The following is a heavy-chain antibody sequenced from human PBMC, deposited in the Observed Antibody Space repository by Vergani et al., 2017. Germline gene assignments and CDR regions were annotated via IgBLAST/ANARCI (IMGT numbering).Heavy chain of an antibody. CDR1: GYIFTDYA. D-gene: IGHD3-16*01. CDR2: SNADNGNT. V-gene: IGHV1-3*02. Sequence: QVQLVQSGAEVKKPGASVKVSCKASGYIFTDYAMHWVRQAPGQRLEWMGWSNADNGNTKYSQEFQDRVTITRDTSASTAYMELSSLRSEDMAVYYCAGGSTNWDYFDYWGQGTLVTVSS. CDR3: AGGSTNWDYFDY. J-gene: IGHJ4*02.